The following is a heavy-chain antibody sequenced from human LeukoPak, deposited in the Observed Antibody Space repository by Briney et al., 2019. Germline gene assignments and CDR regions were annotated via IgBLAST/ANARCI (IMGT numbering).Heavy chain of an antibody. Sequence: SVKVSCKASGGTFSSYAFSWVRQAPGQGLEWMGGIIPIFGTANYAQKFQGRVTITADESTSTAYMELSSLRSEDTAVYHCARSLGEAGTFDYWGQGTLVTVSS. J-gene: IGHJ4*02. CDR3: ARSLGEAGTFDY. CDR2: IIPIFGTA. V-gene: IGHV1-69*13. CDR1: GGTFSSYA. D-gene: IGHD6-19*01.